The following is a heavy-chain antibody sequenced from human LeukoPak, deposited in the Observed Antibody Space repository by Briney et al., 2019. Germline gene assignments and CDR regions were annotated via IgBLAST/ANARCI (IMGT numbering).Heavy chain of an antibody. D-gene: IGHD1-26*01. CDR2: IYYTGST. J-gene: IGHJ4*02. V-gene: IGHV4-39*01. CDR1: GASIRGGTYY. CDR3: ARRGGSGRGFDY. Sequence: SETLSLTCSVSGASIRGGTYYWGWIRQPPGKGLEWIGSIYYTGSTYDNPSLKSRVTISVDTSKNQFSLKLSSVTAADTAVYYCARRGGSGRGFDYWGQGTLVTVSS.